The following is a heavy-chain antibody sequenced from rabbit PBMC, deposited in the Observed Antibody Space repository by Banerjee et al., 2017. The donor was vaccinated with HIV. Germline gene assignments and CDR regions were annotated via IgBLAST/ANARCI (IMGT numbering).Heavy chain of an antibody. CDR2: IDAGSGGVT. V-gene: IGHV1S40*01. D-gene: IGHD3-3*01. CDR3: TRNLAL. Sequence: QSLEESGGDLVKPGASLTLTCTASGFSFSSSYYMCWVRQAPGKGLEWIACIDAGSGGVTYYASWAKGRFTISRSTSLNTVDLKMTSLTAADTATYFCTRNLALWGPGTLVTVS. J-gene: IGHJ6*01. CDR1: GFSFSSSYY.